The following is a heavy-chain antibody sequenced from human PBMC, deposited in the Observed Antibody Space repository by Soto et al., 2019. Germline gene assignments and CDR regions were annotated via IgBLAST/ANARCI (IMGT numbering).Heavy chain of an antibody. D-gene: IGHD3-9*01. Sequence: GGSLRLSCAASGFTFSSYAMSWVRQAPGKGLEWVSAISGSGSSTYYADSVKGRFTISRDNSKTTLTLQINRLRDEDKAVYYCAKVPYYDILYQFDYWGQGT. CDR2: ISGSGSST. J-gene: IGHJ4*02. CDR3: AKVPYYDILYQFDY. V-gene: IGHV3-23*01. CDR1: GFTFSSYA.